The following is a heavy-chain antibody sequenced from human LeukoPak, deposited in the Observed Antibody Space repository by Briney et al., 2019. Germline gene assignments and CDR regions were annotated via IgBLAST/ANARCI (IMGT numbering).Heavy chain of an antibody. J-gene: IGHJ4*02. CDR3: ARSWYYFDY. V-gene: IGHV4-34*01. D-gene: IGHD6-13*01. Sequence: SETLSLTCAVYGGSFSGYYWSWIRQPPGKGLEWIGEINHSGSTNYNPSLKSRVTISVDTSRNQFSLKLSSVTAADTAVYYCARSWYYFDYWGQGTLVTVSS. CDR2: INHSGST. CDR1: GGSFSGYY.